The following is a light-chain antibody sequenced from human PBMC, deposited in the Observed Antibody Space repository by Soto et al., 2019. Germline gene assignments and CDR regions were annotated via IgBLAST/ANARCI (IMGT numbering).Light chain of an antibody. V-gene: IGLV1-44*01. CDR3: AAWDDSLTGWM. CDR2: STS. CDR1: RSNIGTTT. J-gene: IGLJ3*02. Sequence: QSVLTQPPSASGTPGQRVTISCSGSRSNIGTTTVNWYQQLPGTAPRLLIYSTSQRPSGVPARFSGSKSGTSASLAISGLQSEDEADYYCAAWDDSLTGWMFGGGTKLTVL.